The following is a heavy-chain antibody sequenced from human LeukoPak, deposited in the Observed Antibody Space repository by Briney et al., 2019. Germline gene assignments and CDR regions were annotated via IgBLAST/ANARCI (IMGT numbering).Heavy chain of an antibody. Sequence: GASVKVSCKASGYILTGFYMHWVRQAPGQGPEWMGWINPNNGDTKYAQKFHDRVTMTRDTSLTTAYMELTRLTSDDTAFYYCGRNGQLLSGGNWFDPWGQGALVTVSS. CDR2: INPNNGDT. V-gene: IGHV1-2*02. CDR1: GYILTGFY. CDR3: GRNGQLLSGGNWFDP. D-gene: IGHD2-2*01. J-gene: IGHJ5*02.